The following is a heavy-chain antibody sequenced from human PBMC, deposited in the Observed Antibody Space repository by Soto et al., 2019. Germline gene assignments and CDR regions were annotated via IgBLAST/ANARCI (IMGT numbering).Heavy chain of an antibody. J-gene: IGHJ4*02. CDR3: ARAPADIVVVPAAPRRVYYFDY. V-gene: IGHV4-30-4*01. Sequence: SEMLSLTCTVSGGSISSGDYYWSWIRQPPGKGLEWIGYIYYSGSTYYNPSLKSRVTISVDTSKNQFSLKLSSVTAADTAVYYCARAPADIVVVPAAPRRVYYFDYWGQGTLVTVSS. CDR1: GGSISSGDYY. D-gene: IGHD2-2*01. CDR2: IYYSGST.